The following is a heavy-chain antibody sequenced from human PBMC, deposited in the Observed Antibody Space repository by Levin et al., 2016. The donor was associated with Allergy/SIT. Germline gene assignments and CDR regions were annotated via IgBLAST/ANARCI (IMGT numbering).Heavy chain of an antibody. CDR3: AKDGNKLLSYFDY. V-gene: IGHV3-30*04. D-gene: IGHD1-1*01. CDR1: GFTFSGYA. CDR2: ISHDGGHK. Sequence: GESLKISCAASGFTFSGYAMGWVRQAPDKGLEWVAVISHDGGHKYYADSVKGRFTISRDNSKNALYLQMDSLRGEDTAVYYCAKDGNKLLSYFDYWGQGTQVTVSS. J-gene: IGHJ4*02.